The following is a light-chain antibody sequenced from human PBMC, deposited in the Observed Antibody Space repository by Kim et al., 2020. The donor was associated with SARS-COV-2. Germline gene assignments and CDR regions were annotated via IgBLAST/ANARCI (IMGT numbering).Light chain of an antibody. CDR2: GAS. Sequence: EILMTQSPATLSVSPGERVTLSCRASESISNYLAWYQQKPGQALRLLIYGASTRATGIPARFSGSGTGTEFTLTISSLQSEDFALYYCQQYNDWPPGDTFGQGTKLEI. J-gene: IGKJ2*01. V-gene: IGKV3-15*01. CDR3: QQYNDWPPGDT. CDR1: ESISNY.